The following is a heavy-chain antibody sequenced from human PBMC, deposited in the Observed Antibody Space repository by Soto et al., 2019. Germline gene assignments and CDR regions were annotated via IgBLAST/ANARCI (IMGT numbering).Heavy chain of an antibody. J-gene: IGHJ4*02. V-gene: IGHV3-13*01. D-gene: IGHD3-22*01. Sequence: GGSLRLSCVASGFTASTNYMHWVRQATGKGLEWVSAIGTAGDTYYPASVKGRFTISRESAKNSLYLQMNSLRVGDTAVYYCATYESSGYYHYWGQGILVTVSS. CDR2: IGTAGDT. CDR3: ATYESSGYYHY. CDR1: GFTASTNY.